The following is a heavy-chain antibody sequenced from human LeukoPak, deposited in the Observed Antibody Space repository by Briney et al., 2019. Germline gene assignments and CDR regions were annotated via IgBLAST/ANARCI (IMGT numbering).Heavy chain of an antibody. D-gene: IGHD5-18*01. J-gene: IGHJ3*02. V-gene: IGHV3-64D*06. Sequence: GRSLRPSCSAASFTFSSYSMHSVRQDLGKGLEYVSAISSNGSSTYYADSVEGRFTISRDNSKNTLYLQMSSLRAEGTAVYYCVKDRNTAMVEGAFDIWGQGTMVTVSS. CDR2: ISSNGSST. CDR1: SFTFSSYS. CDR3: VKDRNTAMVEGAFDI.